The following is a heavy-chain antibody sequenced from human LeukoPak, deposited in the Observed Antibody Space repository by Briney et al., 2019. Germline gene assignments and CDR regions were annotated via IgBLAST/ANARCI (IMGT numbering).Heavy chain of an antibody. D-gene: IGHD6-13*01. CDR3: ARGYQQTFDY. Sequence: PGGSLRLSCAASGFTVSSNYMNWVRQAPGKGLEWVSVIYSGGSTYYADSVKGRFTISRDSSKNTLYLQMNSLRAEDTAVYYCARGYQQTFDYWGQGTLVTVSS. CDR1: GFTVSSNY. V-gene: IGHV3-66*01. J-gene: IGHJ4*02. CDR2: IYSGGST.